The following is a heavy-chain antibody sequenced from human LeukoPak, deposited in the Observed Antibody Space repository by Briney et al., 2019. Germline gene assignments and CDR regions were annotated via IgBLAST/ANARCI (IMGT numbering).Heavy chain of an antibody. CDR3: ATFPVGMITFGGVIVDDY. V-gene: IGHV4-59*01. J-gene: IGHJ4*02. CDR2: IYYSGST. CDR1: GGSISSYY. D-gene: IGHD3-16*02. Sequence: SETLSLTCTVSGGSISSYYWSWIRQPPGKGLEWIGYIYYSGSTNYNPSLKSRVTISVDTSKNQFSLKLSSVTAADTAVYYYATFPVGMITFGGVIVDDYWGQGTLVTVSS.